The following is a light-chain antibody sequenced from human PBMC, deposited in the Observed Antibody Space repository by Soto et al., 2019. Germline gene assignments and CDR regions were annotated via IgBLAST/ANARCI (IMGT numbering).Light chain of an antibody. CDR2: GAS. Sequence: EIVLTQSPGTLSLSPGERATLSCRASQRVGSSYLAWYQHKPDQAPRLLIYGASGRATGTPDRFSGSGSGTDFSLTISSLQPDDFATYYCQQYNSYSRTFGQGTKVDIK. V-gene: IGKV3-20*01. J-gene: IGKJ1*01. CDR3: QQYNSYSRT. CDR1: QRVGSSY.